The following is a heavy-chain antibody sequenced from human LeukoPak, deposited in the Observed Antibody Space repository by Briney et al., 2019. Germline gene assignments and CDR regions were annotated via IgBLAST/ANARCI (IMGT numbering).Heavy chain of an antibody. V-gene: IGHV1-18*04. D-gene: IGHD3-10*01. CDR2: ISAYNGNT. Sequence: GAPVKVSCKASGYTFTSYGISWVRQAPGHGLEGMGWISAYNGNTNYAQKLQGRVTMTTDTSTSTAYMELRSLRSDDTAVYYCARDQEGSGSYWPKYYYYGMDVWGKGTTVTVSS. J-gene: IGHJ6*04. CDR1: GYTFTSYG. CDR3: ARDQEGSGSYWPKYYYYGMDV.